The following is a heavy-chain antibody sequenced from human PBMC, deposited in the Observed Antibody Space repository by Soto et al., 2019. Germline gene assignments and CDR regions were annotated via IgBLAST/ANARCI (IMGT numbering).Heavy chain of an antibody. V-gene: IGHV3-13*01. CDR1: GFTFSSYD. D-gene: IGHD2-15*01. CDR2: IGTAGDT. J-gene: IGHJ3*01. CDR3: ARGPTEYCSGGSRYRDGGFDL. Sequence: GGSLRLSCAASGFTFSSYDMYWVRQATGKGLEWVSAIGTAGDTYYPGSVKGRFTISRENAKNSLYLQMNSLRAGDTAVYYCARGPTEYCSGGSRYRDGGFDLWGQGTMVTVSS.